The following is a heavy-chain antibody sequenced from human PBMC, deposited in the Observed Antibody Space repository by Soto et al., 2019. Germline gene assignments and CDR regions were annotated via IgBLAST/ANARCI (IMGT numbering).Heavy chain of an antibody. V-gene: IGHV3-15*07. D-gene: IGHD3-10*01. J-gene: IGHJ4*02. CDR2: IKSKTDGGTT. Sequence: EVQLVESGGGLVKPGGSLRLSCAASGFTFSNAWMNWVRQAPGKGLEWVGRIKSKTDGGTTDYAAPVKGRFTISRDDSKYTLYLQMNSLKTEDTAVYYCTTSERITMVRGVIGLDYWGQGTLVTVSS. CDR1: GFTFSNAW. CDR3: TTSERITMVRGVIGLDY.